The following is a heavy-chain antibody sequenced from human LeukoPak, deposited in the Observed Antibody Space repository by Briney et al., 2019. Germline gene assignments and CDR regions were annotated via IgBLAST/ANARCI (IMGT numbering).Heavy chain of an antibody. Sequence: ASVKVSCKASGYTFTNYFMHWVRQAPGQGLEWMGVINPSGGSTNYAQKFQGRVTMTRDTSTSTVYMELSSLRSKDTAVYYCARVYRDCRITSCYNDAFDIWGQGTMVTVSS. CDR3: ARVYRDCRITSCYNDAFDI. CDR2: INPSGGST. J-gene: IGHJ3*02. V-gene: IGHV1-46*01. CDR1: GYTFTNYF. D-gene: IGHD2-2*01.